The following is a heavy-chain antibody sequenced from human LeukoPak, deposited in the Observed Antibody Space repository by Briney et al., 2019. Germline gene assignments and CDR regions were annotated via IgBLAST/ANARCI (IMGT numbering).Heavy chain of an antibody. D-gene: IGHD1-26*01. CDR2: IKQDGSEK. Sequence: GGSLTLSCAASGFTFSSYWMIGVREAPGGGVEGVANIKQDGSEKYYLDCVKGRFTISRDNAKNSLYLQMNSLRAEDTAVYYCARDRGGSYDFDYWGQGTLVTVSS. CDR3: ARDRGGSYDFDY. V-gene: IGHV3-7*01. J-gene: IGHJ4*02. CDR1: GFTFSSYW.